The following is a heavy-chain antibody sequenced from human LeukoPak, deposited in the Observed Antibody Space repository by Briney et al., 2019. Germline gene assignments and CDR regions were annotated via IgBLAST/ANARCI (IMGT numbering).Heavy chain of an antibody. D-gene: IGHD1-26*01. V-gene: IGHV4-59*06. Sequence: SETLSLTCTVSGGSISTYYWNWIRQHPGKGLEWIGYIYYSGSTYYNPSLKSRVTISVDTSKNQFSLKLSSVTAADTAVYYCARAFRGSFDYWGQGTLVTVSS. J-gene: IGHJ4*02. CDR2: IYYSGST. CDR1: GGSISTYY. CDR3: ARAFRGSFDY.